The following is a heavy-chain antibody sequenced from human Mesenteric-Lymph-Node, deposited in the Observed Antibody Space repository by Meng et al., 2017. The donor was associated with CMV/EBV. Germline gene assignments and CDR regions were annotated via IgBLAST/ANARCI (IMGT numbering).Heavy chain of an antibody. D-gene: IGHD4-11*01. V-gene: IGHV4-61*01. Sequence: ESLKISCTVSGGSVSSGSYYWSWIRQPPGKGLEWIGYIYYSGSTNYNPSLKSRVTISVDTSKNQFSLKLSSVTAADTAVYYCARHFYGNYYFDNWGQGTRVTVSS. J-gene: IGHJ4*02. CDR3: ARHFYGNYYFDN. CDR2: IYYSGST. CDR1: GGSVSSGSYY.